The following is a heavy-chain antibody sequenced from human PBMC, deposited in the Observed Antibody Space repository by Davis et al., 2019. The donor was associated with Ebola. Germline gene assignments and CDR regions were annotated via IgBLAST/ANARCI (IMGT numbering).Heavy chain of an antibody. V-gene: IGHV4-34*01. CDR1: GGSFSGYY. Sequence: SETLSLTCAVYGGSFSGYYWSWIRQPPGKGLEWIGEINHSGSTNYNPSLKSRVPISVDTSKNQFSLKLSSVTAADTAVYYCARASTVTPFDYWGQGTLVTVSS. CDR3: ARASTVTPFDY. J-gene: IGHJ4*02. D-gene: IGHD4-11*01. CDR2: INHSGST.